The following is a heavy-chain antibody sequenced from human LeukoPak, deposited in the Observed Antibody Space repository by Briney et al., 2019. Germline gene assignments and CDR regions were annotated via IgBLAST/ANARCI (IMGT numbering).Heavy chain of an antibody. V-gene: IGHV3-33*06. CDR1: GFTFSSYG. CDR2: IWNDGSEK. Sequence: GGSLRLSCAASGFTFSSYGMHWVRQVPGKGLEWVAVIWNDGSEKYYADSVKGRFTISRDNSKSTLYPQMNSLRAEDTALYYCAKDLTTGTLSFDYWGQGTLVTVSS. CDR3: AKDLTTGTLSFDY. J-gene: IGHJ4*02. D-gene: IGHD1-1*01.